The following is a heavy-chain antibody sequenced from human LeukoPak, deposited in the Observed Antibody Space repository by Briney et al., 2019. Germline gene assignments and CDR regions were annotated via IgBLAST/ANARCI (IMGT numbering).Heavy chain of an antibody. J-gene: IGHJ4*02. CDR1: GFTFSTFW. CDR2: IHQDGTET. Sequence: PGGSLRLSCAASGFTFSTFWMNWVRQAPGEVLGWEANIHQDGTETYYVDSVKGRFTISRDNAKNSLWLHVNSLRVEDTAIYYCARDPILPMGLFDYWGQGALVTVSS. V-gene: IGHV3-7*01. CDR3: ARDPILPMGLFDY. D-gene: IGHD2-8*01.